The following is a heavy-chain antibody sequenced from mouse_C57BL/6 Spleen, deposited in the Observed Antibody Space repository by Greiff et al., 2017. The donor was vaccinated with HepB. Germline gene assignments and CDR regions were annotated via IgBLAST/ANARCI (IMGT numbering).Heavy chain of an antibody. V-gene: IGHV1-69*01. CDR1: GYTFTSYW. CDR2: IDPSDSYT. CDR3: ARTSTGTVYAMDY. Sequence: VQLQQPGAELVMPGASVKLSCKASGYTFTSYWMHWVKQRPGQGLEWIGEIDPSDSYTNYNQKFKGKSTLTVDKSSSTAYMQLSSLTSEDSAVYYCARTSTGTVYAMDYWGQGTSVTVSS. J-gene: IGHJ4*01. D-gene: IGHD4-1*02.